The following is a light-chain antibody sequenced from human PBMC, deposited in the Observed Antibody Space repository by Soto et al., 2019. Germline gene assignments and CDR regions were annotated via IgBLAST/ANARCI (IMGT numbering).Light chain of an antibody. CDR1: QSVSGY. Sequence: EIVLTQSPATLSLSPGERATLSCRASQSVSGYLAWYQQKPGQAPGLLIYEASNRATGIPARFSGSGSGTDFTLSNSSLDPEDFAVYCCQQRSNWPWITFGQGTRLEIK. CDR3: QQRSNWPWIT. V-gene: IGKV3-11*01. CDR2: EAS. J-gene: IGKJ5*01.